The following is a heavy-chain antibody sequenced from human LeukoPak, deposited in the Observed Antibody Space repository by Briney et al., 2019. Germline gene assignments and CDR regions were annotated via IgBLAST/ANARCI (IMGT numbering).Heavy chain of an antibody. Sequence: ASVKVSCKASGYTFTSYDINWVRQATGQGLEWMGWMNPNSGITGYAQKFQGRVTMTRNTSISTAYMELSSLRSEDTAVYYCARTEQWLVPLYYYYGMDVWGQGTTVTVSS. CDR3: ARTEQWLVPLYYYYGMDV. J-gene: IGHJ6*02. CDR1: GYTFTSYD. V-gene: IGHV1-8*01. D-gene: IGHD6-19*01. CDR2: MNPNSGIT.